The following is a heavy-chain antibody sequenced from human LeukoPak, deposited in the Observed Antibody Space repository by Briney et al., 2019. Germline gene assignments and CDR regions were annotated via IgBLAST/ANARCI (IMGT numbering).Heavy chain of an antibody. D-gene: IGHD6-19*01. CDR1: GYSISSGYY. V-gene: IGHV4-38-2*02. J-gene: IGHJ5*02. CDR3: ARDVAVAGEYNWFDP. Sequence: PSETLSLTCAVSGYSISSGYYWGWIRQPPGKGLEWIGSIYHSGSTYYNPSLKSRVTISVDTSKNQFSLKLSSVSAAETAVYYCARDVAVAGEYNWFDPWGQGTLVTVSS. CDR2: IYHSGST.